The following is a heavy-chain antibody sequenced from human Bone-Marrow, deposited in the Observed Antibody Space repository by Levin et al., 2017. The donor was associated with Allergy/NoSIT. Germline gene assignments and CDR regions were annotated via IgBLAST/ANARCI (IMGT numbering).Heavy chain of an antibody. Sequence: LSLTCAASGYPFNHDTMSWVRQAPGKGLEWISFIDTSSSVIYYADSVKGRFTISRDNAKNSLYLQMNSLRAEDTAVYYCTRLRYYGMDVWGQGTTVTVSS. V-gene: IGHV3-48*04. D-gene: IGHD2-15*01. CDR3: TRLRYYGMDV. J-gene: IGHJ6*02. CDR2: IDTSSSVI. CDR1: GYPFNHDT.